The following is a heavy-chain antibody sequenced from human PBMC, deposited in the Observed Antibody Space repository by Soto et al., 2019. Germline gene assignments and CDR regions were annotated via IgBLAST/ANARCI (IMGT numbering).Heavy chain of an antibody. J-gene: IGHJ3*02. CDR1: GGSISGYY. Sequence: QVQLKESGPGLVKPSETLSLTCTVSGGSISGYYWAWVRQPPERGLEWIGFIYYDVTISSNPSLNSRVTLSVDTSKNQFSLKLNSVAAADTAIDYWARQVTCLMGYAYDIWGEGTMVTVSS. V-gene: IGHV4-59*08. CDR2: IYYDVTI. D-gene: IGHD3-10*01. CDR3: ARQVTCLMGYAYDI.